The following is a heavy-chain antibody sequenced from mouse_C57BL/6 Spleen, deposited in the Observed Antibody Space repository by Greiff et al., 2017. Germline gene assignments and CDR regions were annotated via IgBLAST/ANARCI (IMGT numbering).Heavy chain of an antibody. V-gene: IGHV3-6*01. Sequence: EVQLQQSGPGLVKPSQSLSLTCSVTGYSITSGYYWNWIRQFPGNKLEWMGYISYDGSNNYNPSLKNRISITRDTSKNQFFLKLNSVTTEDTATYYCARESGIYYGSSYWYFDVWGTGTTVTVSS. CDR2: ISYDGSN. J-gene: IGHJ1*03. D-gene: IGHD1-1*01. CDR3: ARESGIYYGSSYWYFDV. CDR1: GYSITSGYY.